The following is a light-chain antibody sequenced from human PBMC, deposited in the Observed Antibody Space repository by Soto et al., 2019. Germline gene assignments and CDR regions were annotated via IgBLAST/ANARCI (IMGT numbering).Light chain of an antibody. CDR2: AAS. J-gene: IGKJ1*01. CDR1: QGISSY. CDR3: QEYYSYPRT. Sequence: AIRMTQSPSSLSASTGDRVTITCRASQGISSYLAWYQQKPGKAPKILIYAASTLQSGVPSRFSGSGSGTDFTLTISCLLSEDFATYYCQEYYSYPRTFGQGTKVEIK. V-gene: IGKV1-8*01.